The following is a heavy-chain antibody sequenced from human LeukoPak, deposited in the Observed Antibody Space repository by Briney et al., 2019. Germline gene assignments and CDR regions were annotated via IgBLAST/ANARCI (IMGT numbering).Heavy chain of an antibody. V-gene: IGHV4-39*01. D-gene: IGHD3-22*01. CDR2: IYYSGST. CDR3: AVNYYDSSGYYLYY. J-gene: IGHJ4*02. CDR1: GASISSSSYY. Sequence: PSETLSLTCTVSGASISSSSYYWGWIRQPPGKGLEWIGSIYYSGSTYYNPSLKSRVTISVDTSKNQFSLKLSSVTAADTAVYYCAVNYYDSSGYYLYYWGQGTLVTVSS.